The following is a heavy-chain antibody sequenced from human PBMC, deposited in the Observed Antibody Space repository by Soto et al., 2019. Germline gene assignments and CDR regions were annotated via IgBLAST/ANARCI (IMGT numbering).Heavy chain of an antibody. CDR1: GFTFSSYW. V-gene: IGHV3-7*01. D-gene: IGHD3-22*01. Sequence: EVQLVESGGGLVQPGGSLRLSCAASGFTFSSYWMSWVRQAPGKGLEWVANIKQDGSEKYYVDSVKGRFTISRDNAKNSLYLQMNRLRAEDTAVYYCARDLTTMIVVVTPAYFDYWGEGTLVTVSS. CDR2: IKQDGSEK. CDR3: ARDLTTMIVVVTPAYFDY. J-gene: IGHJ4*02.